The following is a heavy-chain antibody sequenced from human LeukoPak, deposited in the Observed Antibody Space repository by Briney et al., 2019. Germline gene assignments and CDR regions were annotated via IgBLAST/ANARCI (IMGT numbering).Heavy chain of an antibody. Sequence: SETLSLTCTVSGGSISSSSYYWGWIRQPPGKGLEWIGSIYYSGSTYYNPSLKSRVTISVDTSKNQFSLKLSSVTAADTAVYYCARRDSSSWYRHWGQGTLVTASS. CDR3: ARRDSSSWYRH. V-gene: IGHV4-39*01. J-gene: IGHJ1*01. CDR1: GGSISSSSYY. CDR2: IYYSGST. D-gene: IGHD6-13*01.